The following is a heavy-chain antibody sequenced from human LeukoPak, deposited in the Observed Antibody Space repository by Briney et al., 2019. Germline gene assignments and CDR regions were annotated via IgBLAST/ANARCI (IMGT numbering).Heavy chain of an antibody. Sequence: ASVKVSCKASGYTFTSYGISWLRQAPGQGLEWMGWISAYNGNTNYAQKLQGRVTMTTDTSTSTAYMELRSLRSDDTAVYYCAREESGSGWISFDYWGQGTLVTVSS. CDR1: GYTFTSYG. J-gene: IGHJ4*02. CDR2: ISAYNGNT. CDR3: AREESGSGWISFDY. D-gene: IGHD6-19*01. V-gene: IGHV1-18*01.